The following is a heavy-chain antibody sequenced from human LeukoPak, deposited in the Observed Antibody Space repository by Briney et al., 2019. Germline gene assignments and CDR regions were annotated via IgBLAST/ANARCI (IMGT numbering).Heavy chain of an antibody. CDR2: ISGSGGSK. J-gene: IGHJ6*04. D-gene: IGHD3-10*01. Sequence: PGGSLRLSCAASGFTFSSYARNWVRQAPGKGLEWVSTISGSGGSKHYADSVEGRFTISRYNSKNTVYLQMNSLRAEDTAIYYCDKLTSASGAYGVDVWGEGTTVTVSS. V-gene: IGHV3-23*01. CDR1: GFTFSSYA. CDR3: DKLTSASGAYGVDV.